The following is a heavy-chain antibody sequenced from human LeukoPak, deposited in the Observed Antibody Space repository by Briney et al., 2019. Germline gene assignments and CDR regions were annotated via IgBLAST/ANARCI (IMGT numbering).Heavy chain of an antibody. CDR2: IYHSGST. CDR3: ARRTTYIGWRPSESPSCFDY. J-gene: IGHJ4*02. CDR1: GYSISSGYY. V-gene: IGHV4-38-2*02. D-gene: IGHD2-21*02. Sequence: SETLSLTCTVSGYSISSGYYWGWIRQPPGKGLEWIGSIYHSGSTYYNPSLKSRVTISVDTSKNQFSLKLSSVTAADTAVYYCARRTTYIGWRPSESPSCFDYWGQGTLVTVSS.